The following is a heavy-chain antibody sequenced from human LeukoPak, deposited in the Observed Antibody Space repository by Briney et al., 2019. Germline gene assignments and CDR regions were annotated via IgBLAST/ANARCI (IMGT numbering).Heavy chain of an antibody. J-gene: IGHJ4*02. V-gene: IGHV3-9*01. CDR1: GFTFDDYA. CDR2: ISWNSGSI. Sequence: GRSLRLSCAASGFTFDDYAMHWVRQAPGKGLEWVSGISWNSGSIGYADSVKGRFTISRDNAKNSLYLQMNSLRAEDTALYYCAKNPRYYDSSGYYYMDYWGQGTLVTVSS. D-gene: IGHD3-22*01. CDR3: AKNPRYYDSSGYYYMDY.